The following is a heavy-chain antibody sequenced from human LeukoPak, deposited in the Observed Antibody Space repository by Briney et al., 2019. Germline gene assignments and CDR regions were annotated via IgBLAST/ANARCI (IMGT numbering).Heavy chain of an antibody. CDR3: ASDADYYDSSGYYYAYFDY. CDR2: IYSGGST. V-gene: IGHV3-53*01. Sequence: PGGSLRLSCAASGFTVSSDYMSWVRQAPGKGLEWVSVIYSGGSTYYADSVKGRFTISRDNSKNTLYLQMNSLRAEDTAVYYCASDADYYDSSGYYYAYFDYWGQGTLVTVSS. J-gene: IGHJ4*02. D-gene: IGHD3-22*01. CDR1: GFTVSSDY.